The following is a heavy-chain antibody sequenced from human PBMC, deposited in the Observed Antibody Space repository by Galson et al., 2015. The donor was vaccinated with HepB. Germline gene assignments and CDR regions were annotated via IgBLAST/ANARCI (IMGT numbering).Heavy chain of an antibody. D-gene: IGHD2-2*01. CDR3: AKRPNCSTTTNCYPNWFDP. CDR2: ISVYNGKT. J-gene: IGHJ5*02. Sequence: SVKVSCKASGYTFTNYGITWVRQAPGQGLEWMGWISVYNGKTNYAQKFQGRVTMTTDTSTSTAYLELETLRSDDTAVYYCAKRPNCSTTTNCYPNWFDPWGQGTLVTVSS. CDR1: GYTFTNYG. V-gene: IGHV1-18*01.